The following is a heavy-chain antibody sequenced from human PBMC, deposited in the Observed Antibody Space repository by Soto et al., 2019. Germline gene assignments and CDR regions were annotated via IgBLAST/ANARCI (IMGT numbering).Heavy chain of an antibody. CDR1: GYTFTSYY. CDR3: ARANAIAAAGYPAGDYYYGMDV. J-gene: IGHJ6*02. CDR2: INPSGGST. Sequence: ASVKVFCKASGYTFTSYYMHWVRQAPGQGLEWMGIINPSGGSTSYAQKFQGRVTMTRDTSTSTVYMELSSLRSEDTAVYYCARANAIAAAGYPAGDYYYGMDVWGQGTTVTVSS. V-gene: IGHV1-46*01. D-gene: IGHD6-13*01.